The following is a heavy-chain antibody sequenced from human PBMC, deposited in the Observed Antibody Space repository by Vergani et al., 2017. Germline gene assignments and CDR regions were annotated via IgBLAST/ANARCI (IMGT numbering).Heavy chain of an antibody. CDR2: ISSSSSYT. Sequence: QVQLVESGGGLVKPGGSLRLSCAASGFTFSDYYMSWIRQAPGKGLEWVSYISSSSSYTNYADSVKGRFTISRDNAKNSLYLQMKSLRAEDTAVYYCARVRYIGSNTYFDYWGQGTLVTVSS. J-gene: IGHJ4*02. CDR3: ARVRYIGSNTYFDY. D-gene: IGHD1-26*01. CDR1: GFTFSDYY. V-gene: IGHV3-11*05.